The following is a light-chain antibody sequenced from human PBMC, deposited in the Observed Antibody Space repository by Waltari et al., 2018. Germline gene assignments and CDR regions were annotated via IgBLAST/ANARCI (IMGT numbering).Light chain of an antibody. CDR3: QQSHTSPVT. CDR2: GAS. CDR1: QDINIS. J-gene: IGKJ2*01. Sequence: DIQMTQSPSSLSASVGDRVTISCNSSQDINISLNWYQHKTGEAPKLLIYGASTLHSGVPSRFAGSGSGTKFTLTINGLQPEDFASYFCQQSHTSPVTFGQGTTLE. V-gene: IGKV1-39*01.